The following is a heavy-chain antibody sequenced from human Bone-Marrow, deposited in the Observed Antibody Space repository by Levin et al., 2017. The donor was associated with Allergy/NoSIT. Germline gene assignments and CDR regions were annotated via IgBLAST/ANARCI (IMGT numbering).Heavy chain of an antibody. Sequence: SQTLSLTCAVSGDRVSTSSATWNWIRQSPSRGLEWLGRTYYTSEWNNDYAMSVKGRLTITPDTSKNQFSLHLKSVTPEDTAVYYCARERGAYSTTWYETFDYWGQGTQVTVSS. J-gene: IGHJ4*02. CDR3: ARERGAYSTTWYETFDY. CDR2: TYYTSEWNN. D-gene: IGHD6-13*01. CDR1: GDRVSTSSAT. V-gene: IGHV6-1*01.